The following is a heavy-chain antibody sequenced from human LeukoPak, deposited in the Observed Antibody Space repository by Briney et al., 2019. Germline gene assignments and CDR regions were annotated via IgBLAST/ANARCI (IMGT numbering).Heavy chain of an antibody. V-gene: IGHV1-18*01. Sequence: ASVKVSCKTSGYTFTTFCITWVRQAPGQGLEWMGWISGYNGNTNYAHQLQDRVTMTTDTSTTTAYLELRSLRSDDTAVYYCARDLSTSSSSFFDIWGQGTLVTVSS. CDR1: GYTFTTFC. CDR3: ARDLSTSSSSFFDI. CDR2: ISGYNGNT. J-gene: IGHJ2*01. D-gene: IGHD6-6*01.